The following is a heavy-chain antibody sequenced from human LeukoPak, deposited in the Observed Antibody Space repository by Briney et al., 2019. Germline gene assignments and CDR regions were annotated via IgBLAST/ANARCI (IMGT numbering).Heavy chain of an antibody. Sequence: PSETLSLTCTVSGGSISSSSYYWGWIRQPPGKGLEWIGSMYYSGSTNYKPSLKSRVTISVDTSKNQFSLKLSSVTAADTAVYYCARDLGGIYFDYWGQGTLVTVSS. CDR1: GGSISSSSYY. V-gene: IGHV4-61*05. CDR2: MYYSGST. J-gene: IGHJ4*02. CDR3: ARDLGGIYFDY. D-gene: IGHD1-26*01.